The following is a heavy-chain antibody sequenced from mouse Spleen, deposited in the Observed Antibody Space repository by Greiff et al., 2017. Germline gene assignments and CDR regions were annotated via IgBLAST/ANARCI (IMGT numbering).Heavy chain of an antibody. D-gene: IGHD2-12*01. CDR2: ISYSGST. V-gene: IGHV3-1*01. CDR3: ARAIYYSYYSPAWFAY. Sequence: EVKLLESGPGLVKPSQSLSLSCTVSGYSIPSGYVWHWIRHFPGNQLEWMGYISYSGSTNYNPSLKSRISITHDTSKNHFFLKLNSVTTEDTATYYCARAIYYSYYSPAWFAYWGQGTLVTVSA. CDR1: GYSIPSGYV. J-gene: IGHJ3*01.